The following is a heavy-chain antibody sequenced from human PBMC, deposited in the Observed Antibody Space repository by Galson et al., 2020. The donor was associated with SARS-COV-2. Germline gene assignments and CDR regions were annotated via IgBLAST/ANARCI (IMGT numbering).Heavy chain of an antibody. Sequence: ESGPPLVKPTQTLTLTCTFSGFSLSTSGMCVSWIRQPPGKALEWLARIDWDDDKYYSTSLKTRLTISKDTSKNQVVLTMTNMDPVDTATYYCARPLYWTNGPGLLDYWGQGTLVTVSS. CDR2: IDWDDDK. J-gene: IGHJ4*02. D-gene: IGHD2-8*01. CDR3: ARPLYWTNGPGLLDY. V-gene: IGHV2-70*11. CDR1: GFSLSTSGMC.